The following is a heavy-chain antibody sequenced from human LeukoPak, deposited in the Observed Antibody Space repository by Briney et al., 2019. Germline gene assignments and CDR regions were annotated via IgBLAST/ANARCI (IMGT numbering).Heavy chain of an antibody. J-gene: IGHJ4*02. D-gene: IGHD3-10*01. V-gene: IGHV3-11*04. CDR1: GFIVSDYY. Sequence: GGSLRLSCAASGFIVSDYYMSWIRQAPGKGLEWISYMSRSGTNIFYADSVKGRFTISRDNAKNTLYLQMNSLRAEDTAVYYCARDSGFGESLDSWGQGTLVTVSS. CDR2: MSRSGTNI. CDR3: ARDSGFGESLDS.